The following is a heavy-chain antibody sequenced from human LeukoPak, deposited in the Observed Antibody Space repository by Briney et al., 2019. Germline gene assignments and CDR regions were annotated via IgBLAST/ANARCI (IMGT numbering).Heavy chain of an antibody. CDR2: IYYSGST. Sequence: SETLSLTCTVSGGSISSSSYYWGWIRQPPGKGLEWIGSIYYSGSTYYNPSLKSRVTISVDTSKNQFSLKLSSVTAADTAVYYCARHARGTDYYDSSGYGYNWFDPWGQGTLVTVSS. V-gene: IGHV4-39*01. CDR3: ARHARGTDYYDSSGYGYNWFDP. J-gene: IGHJ5*02. D-gene: IGHD3-22*01. CDR1: GGSISSSSYY.